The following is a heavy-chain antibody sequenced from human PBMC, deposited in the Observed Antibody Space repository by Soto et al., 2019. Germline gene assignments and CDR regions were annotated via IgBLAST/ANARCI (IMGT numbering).Heavy chain of an antibody. Sequence: VKVSCKASGSTFTSYGISWVRQAPGQGLEWMGWISAYNGNTNYAQKLQGRVTMTTDTSTSTAYMELRSLRSDDTAVYYCARCPPYSSGWYGGKLWFDPWGQGTLVTVSS. V-gene: IGHV1-18*04. J-gene: IGHJ5*02. CDR2: ISAYNGNT. CDR3: ARCPPYSSGWYGGKLWFDP. D-gene: IGHD6-19*01. CDR1: GSTFTSYG.